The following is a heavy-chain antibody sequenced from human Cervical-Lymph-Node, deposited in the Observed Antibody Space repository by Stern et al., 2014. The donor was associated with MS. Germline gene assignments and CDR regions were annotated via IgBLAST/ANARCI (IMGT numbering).Heavy chain of an antibody. CDR1: GFAFSLSG. V-gene: IGHV3-30*18. J-gene: IGHJ4*02. D-gene: IGHD2-2*02. CDR2: ISYDGSDK. CDR3: ANAAALSCRSPSCYKAFEY. Sequence: VKLVESGGGVAQPGTSLRLSCAASGFAFSLSGMHWVRQAPGKGLDWVAVISYDGSDKYYGASVKGRFTISRDNSKNTVYLQMNSLRAEDTAVYYCANAAALSCRSPSCYKAFEYWGQGILVTVSS.